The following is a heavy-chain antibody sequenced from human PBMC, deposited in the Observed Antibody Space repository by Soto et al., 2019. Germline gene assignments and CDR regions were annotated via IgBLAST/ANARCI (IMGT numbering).Heavy chain of an antibody. CDR3: ARHSNRGNGYCSFDY. CDR1: DGSVSSYY. V-gene: IGHV4-59*08. CDR2: IYYSGRT. Sequence: PSKALSPTSTVSDGSVSSYYRSCIRQSPGKGLEWIGNIYYSGRTTYQPSHKIRISISVDTSKNQFSLKVSSATAADTAVYYCARHSNRGNGYCSFDYCGVGAVVTVSS. J-gene: IGHJ4*02. D-gene: IGHD6-25*01.